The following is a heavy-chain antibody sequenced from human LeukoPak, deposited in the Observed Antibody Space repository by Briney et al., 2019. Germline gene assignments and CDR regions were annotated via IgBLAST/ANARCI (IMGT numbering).Heavy chain of an antibody. CDR3: ARGLGSAFDY. CDR2: SSAYNGDT. D-gene: IGHD7-27*01. Sequence: ASVKVSCKASDYTFTSSGITWVRQAPGQGLEWMGWSSAYNGDTNYAQKFQGRVTMTTDTSTSTAYMELRSLRSDDTAVYYCARGLGSAFDYWGQGTLVTVSS. CDR1: DYTFTSSG. V-gene: IGHV1-18*01. J-gene: IGHJ4*02.